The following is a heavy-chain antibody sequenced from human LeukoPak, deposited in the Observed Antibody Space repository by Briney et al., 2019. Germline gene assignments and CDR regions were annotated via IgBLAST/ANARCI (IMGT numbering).Heavy chain of an antibody. Sequence: GGSLRLSYAASGFTFDEYGMSWVRQAPGKGLEWVSGISLNGGASGYADSVRGRFTISRDNANNSISLQMNSLRVEDTALYYCVRSITMFQYWGQGTLVTVSS. CDR1: GFTFDEYG. CDR3: VRSITMFQY. D-gene: IGHD3-10*01. V-gene: IGHV3-20*03. J-gene: IGHJ1*01. CDR2: ISLNGGAS.